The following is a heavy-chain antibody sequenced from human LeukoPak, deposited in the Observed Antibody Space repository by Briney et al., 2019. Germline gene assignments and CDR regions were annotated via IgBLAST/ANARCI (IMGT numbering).Heavy chain of an antibody. V-gene: IGHV4-34*01. CDR1: GGSFSGYY. J-gene: IGHJ4*02. D-gene: IGHD3-16*01. CDR2: INHSGST. Sequence: SETLSLTCAVYGGSFSGYYWSWIRQPPGKGLEWIGEINHSGSTNYNPSLKSRVTISVDTSKNQFSLKLSSVTAADTAVYYCASSSVGGNTTDFDYWGQGTLVTVSS. CDR3: ASSSVGGNTTDFDY.